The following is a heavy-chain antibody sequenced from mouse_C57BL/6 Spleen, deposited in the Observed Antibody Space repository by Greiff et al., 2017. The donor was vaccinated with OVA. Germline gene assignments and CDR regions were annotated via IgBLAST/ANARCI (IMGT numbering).Heavy chain of an antibody. CDR1: GYSITSGYY. CDR3: ARYDSSSFAY. Sequence: ESGPGLVKPSQSLSLTCSVTGYSITSGYYWNWIRQFPGNKLEWMGYISYDGSNNYNPSLKNRISITRDPSKNQFFLKLNSVTTEDTATYYCARYDSSSFAYWGQGTLVTVSA. D-gene: IGHD1-1*01. CDR2: ISYDGSN. J-gene: IGHJ3*01. V-gene: IGHV3-6*01.